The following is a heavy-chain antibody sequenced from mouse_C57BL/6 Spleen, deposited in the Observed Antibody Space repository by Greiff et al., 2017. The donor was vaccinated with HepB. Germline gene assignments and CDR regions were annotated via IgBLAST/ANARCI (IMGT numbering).Heavy chain of an antibody. V-gene: IGHV14-1*01. CDR3: TTVVGGYYAMDY. J-gene: IGHJ4*01. CDR1: GFNIKDYY. CDR2: IDPEDGDT. D-gene: IGHD1-1*01. Sequence: EVKLMESGAELVRPGASVKLSCTASGFNIKDYYMHWVKQRPEQGLEWIGRIDPEDGDTEYAPKFQGKATMTADTSSNTAYLQLSSLTSEDTAVYYCTTVVGGYYAMDYWGQGNSVTVSS.